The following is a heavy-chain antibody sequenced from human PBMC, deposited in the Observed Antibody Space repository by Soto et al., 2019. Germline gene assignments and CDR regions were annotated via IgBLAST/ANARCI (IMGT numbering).Heavy chain of an antibody. V-gene: IGHV1-2*02. J-gene: IGHJ6*02. CDR3: ARRSAIFTVPYYYYYGMDV. CDR2: VSPKSGGT. Sequence: QVQLVQSAAEVKKPGASVKVSCKASGYNFSDYYIHWVRQAPGQGLEWLGWVSPKSGGTNYAQKFKGRVTMTRDTSSNTVYMDLSGLKSDDTAVFYCARRSAIFTVPYYYYYGMDVWGQGTTVTVSS. D-gene: IGHD3-3*01. CDR1: GYNFSDYY.